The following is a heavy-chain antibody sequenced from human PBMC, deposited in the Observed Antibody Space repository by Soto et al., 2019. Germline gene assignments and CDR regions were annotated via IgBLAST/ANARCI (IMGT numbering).Heavy chain of an antibody. CDR2: ISGYNGNT. V-gene: IGHV1-18*04. D-gene: IGHD2-21*01. J-gene: IGHJ6*02. Sequence: ASVKVSFKASGYTFSGYSITWLRQAPGQGLEWMGRISGYNGNTNYARTLRGRLTLTTDTSTSTAYMELRSLTSDDTAVYYCARDVFCGGAPACPDMDVWGQGTTVTVSS. CDR1: GYTFSGYS. CDR3: ARDVFCGGAPACPDMDV.